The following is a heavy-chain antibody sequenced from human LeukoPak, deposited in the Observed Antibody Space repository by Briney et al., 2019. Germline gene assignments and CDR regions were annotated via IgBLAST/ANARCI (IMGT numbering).Heavy chain of an antibody. Sequence: GGSLRLSCAASGFTFSSYSMNWVRQAPGKGLEWVSYFSSSGSTIYYADSVRGRFTISRDDAKNSVYLQMNSLRAEDTAVYYCARVQEDTMIVVVIGAFDIWGQGTMVTVSS. J-gene: IGHJ3*02. CDR3: ARVQEDTMIVVVIGAFDI. CDR1: GFTFSSYS. V-gene: IGHV3-48*04. CDR2: FSSSGSTI. D-gene: IGHD3-22*01.